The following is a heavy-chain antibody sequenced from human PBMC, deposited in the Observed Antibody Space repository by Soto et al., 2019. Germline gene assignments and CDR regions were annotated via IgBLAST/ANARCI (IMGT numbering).Heavy chain of an antibody. CDR2: IYHGGSI. V-gene: IGHV4-38-2*01. CDR1: GYSMTSGYY. D-gene: IGHD3-3*01. Sequence: SETLSLTCAVSGYSMTSGYYWGWVRQPPGKGLEWLGSIYHGGSIYYNPSLKRRVTISLDTSKNHFSLDLTSVTAADTAVYYCARTFDYYGLDVWGRGTTVTVSS. CDR3: ARTFDYYGLDV. J-gene: IGHJ6*02.